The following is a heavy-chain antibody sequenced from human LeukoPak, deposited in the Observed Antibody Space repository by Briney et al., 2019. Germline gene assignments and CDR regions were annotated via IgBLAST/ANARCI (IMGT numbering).Heavy chain of an antibody. V-gene: IGHV3-30*02. Sequence: GGSLRLSCAASGFTFSSYGMHWVRQAPGKGLEWVAFIRYDGSNKYYADSVKGRFTISRDNSKNTLYLQMNSLRAEDTAVYFCAKDSGPYASGWYWFDPWGQGTLVTVSS. CDR2: IRYDGSNK. CDR3: AKDSGPYASGWYWFDP. J-gene: IGHJ5*02. CDR1: GFTFSSYG. D-gene: IGHD6-19*01.